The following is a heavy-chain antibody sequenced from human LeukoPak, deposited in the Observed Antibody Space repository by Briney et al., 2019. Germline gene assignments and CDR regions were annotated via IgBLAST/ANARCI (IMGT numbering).Heavy chain of an antibody. V-gene: IGHV3-15*01. CDR3: LRDWYGSGSYWQIRESYFDY. CDR1: GFTFSSFA. CDR2: IKSKTDGGTT. Sequence: GGSLRLSCATSGFTFSSFAMSWVRQAPGKGLEWVGRIKSKTDGGTTDYAAPVKGRFTTSRDDSKNTLYLQMNSLKTEDTAVYYCLRDWYGSGSYWQIRESYFDYWGQGTLVTVSS. J-gene: IGHJ4*02. D-gene: IGHD3-10*01.